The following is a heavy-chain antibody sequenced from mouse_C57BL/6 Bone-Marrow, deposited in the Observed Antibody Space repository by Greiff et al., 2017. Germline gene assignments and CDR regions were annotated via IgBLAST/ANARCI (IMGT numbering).Heavy chain of an antibody. CDR2: IRNKANNHAT. CDR1: GFTFSDAW. D-gene: IGHD3-2*02. Sequence: DVKLQESGGGLVQPGGSMKLSCAASGFTFSDAWMDWVRQSPEKGLEWVAEIRNKANNHATYYAESVKGRFTISRDDSKSSVYLQMNSLRAEDTGIYYCTRRGQLRLRPYFDYWGQGTTLTVSS. J-gene: IGHJ2*01. V-gene: IGHV6-6*01. CDR3: TRRGQLRLRPYFDY.